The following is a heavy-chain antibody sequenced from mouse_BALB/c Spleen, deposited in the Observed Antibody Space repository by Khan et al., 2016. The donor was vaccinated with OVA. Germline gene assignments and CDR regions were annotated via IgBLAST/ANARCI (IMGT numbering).Heavy chain of an antibody. Sequence: QVQLKQSGPELMKPGASVKISCKATGYTFSGYRIEWVKQRPGHGLEWIGEILPGSGNTKYNEKFKGKATLTADTSSNTAYMQLSSLTSEDSAVYYCVRARCYGSSCFDYWGQGSTLTVFS. CDR2: ILPGSGNT. CDR1: GYTFSGYR. V-gene: IGHV1-9*01. D-gene: IGHD1-1*01. J-gene: IGHJ2*01. CDR3: VRARCYGSSCFDY.